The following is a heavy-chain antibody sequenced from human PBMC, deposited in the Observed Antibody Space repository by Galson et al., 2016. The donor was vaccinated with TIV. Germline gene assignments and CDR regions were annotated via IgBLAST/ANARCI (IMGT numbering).Heavy chain of an antibody. D-gene: IGHD3-10*01. CDR3: ARAAGHSASGSYPGY. J-gene: IGHJ4*02. Sequence: SVKVSCKASGDSFSSHTISWLRQAPGQGLEWMGRIIPMINTAKYAQKFQGRVTITADKSTSTAYMELSSLRSEDTAVYYCARAAGHSASGSYPGYWGQGTLVTVSA. CDR1: GDSFSSHT. CDR2: IIPMINTA. V-gene: IGHV1-69*08.